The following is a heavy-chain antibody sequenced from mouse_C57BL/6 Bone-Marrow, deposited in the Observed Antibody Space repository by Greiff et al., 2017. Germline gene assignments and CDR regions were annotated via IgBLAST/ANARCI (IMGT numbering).Heavy chain of an antibody. Sequence: VQLQQSGPELVKPGASVKISCKASGYAFSSSWMNWVKQRPGKGLEWIGRIYPGDGDTNYNGKFKGKATLTADKSSSTAYMQLSSLTSEDSAVXVCAIYYVSRGYFDVWGTGTTVTVSS. J-gene: IGHJ1*03. CDR3: AIYYVSRGYFDV. CDR1: GYAFSSSW. V-gene: IGHV1-82*01. CDR2: IYPGDGDT. D-gene: IGHD1-1*01.